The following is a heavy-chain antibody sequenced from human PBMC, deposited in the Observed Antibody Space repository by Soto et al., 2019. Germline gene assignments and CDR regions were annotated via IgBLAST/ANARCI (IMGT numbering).Heavy chain of an antibody. CDR1: GGTFSSYA. D-gene: IGHD6-13*01. CDR2: IIRIFGTP. Sequence: QVQLVQSGAEVKKPGSSVKVSCKASGGTFSSYAINWVRQAPGQGLEWMGGIIRIFGTPDYAQRFQGRVTITADESTSRAYMELSSLRSEYTAVSYCAREGHSEEYYYGMDGWGEGTTVSVSS. J-gene: IGHJ6*04. CDR3: AREGHSEEYYYGMDG. V-gene: IGHV1-69*12.